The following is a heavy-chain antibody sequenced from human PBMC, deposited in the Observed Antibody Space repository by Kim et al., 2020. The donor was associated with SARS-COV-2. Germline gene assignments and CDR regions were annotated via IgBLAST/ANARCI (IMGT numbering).Heavy chain of an antibody. V-gene: IGHV3-33*08. Sequence: GGSLRLSCAASGFTFSSYGMHWVRQAPGKGLEWVAVIWYDGSNKYYADSVKGRFTISRDNSKNTLYLQMNSLRAEDTAVYYCARDGRKRFTIFGVVIPYWYFDLWRGGTLVTVSS. CDR1: GFTFSSYG. CDR2: IWYDGSNK. D-gene: IGHD3-3*01. J-gene: IGHJ2*01. CDR3: ARDGRKRFTIFGVVIPYWYFDL.